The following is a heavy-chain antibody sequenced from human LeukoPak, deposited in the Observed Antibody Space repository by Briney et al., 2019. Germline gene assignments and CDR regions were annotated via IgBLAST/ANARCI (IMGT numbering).Heavy chain of an antibody. CDR3: AKSGSGWTPIYYYYYGMDV. Sequence: GGSLRLSCAASGFTFSSYAMNWVRQAPGKGLEWVSAISGSGGSTYYADSVKGRFTISRDNSRNTLYLQMNSLRAEDTAVYYCAKSGSGWTPIYYYYYGMDVWGQGTTVTVSS. D-gene: IGHD6-19*01. V-gene: IGHV3-23*01. CDR2: ISGSGGST. CDR1: GFTFSSYA. J-gene: IGHJ6*02.